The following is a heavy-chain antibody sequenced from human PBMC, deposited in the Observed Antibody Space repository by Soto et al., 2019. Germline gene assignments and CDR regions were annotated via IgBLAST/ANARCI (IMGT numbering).Heavy chain of an antibody. CDR1: GFTFSSYG. V-gene: IGHV3-30*03. D-gene: IGHD6-13*01. Sequence: HPGGSLRLSCAASGFTFSSYGMHWVRQAPGKGLEWVAVISHDESHKYYADSVKGRFAISRDNSKNTLYLQMNSLRPEDTAVYYCLSMAAAGTGGDWGQGSLVTVSS. CDR2: ISHDESHK. J-gene: IGHJ4*02. CDR3: LSMAAAGTGGD.